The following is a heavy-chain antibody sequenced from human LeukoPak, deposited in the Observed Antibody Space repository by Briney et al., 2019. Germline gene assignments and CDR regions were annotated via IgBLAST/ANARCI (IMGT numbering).Heavy chain of an antibody. J-gene: IGHJ4*02. CDR1: GFSFTTYW. D-gene: IGHD1-14*01. CDR2: MFPGDSDT. Sequence: GESLKISCQASGFSFTTYWIGWVRQMPGKGLEWMGIMFPGDSDTTYSPSFQGQVTISADESVSTGYLQWSSLKASDSAIYYCARLSYHPVGAGDYWGQGTLVTVSS. CDR3: ARLSYHPVGAGDY. V-gene: IGHV5-51*01.